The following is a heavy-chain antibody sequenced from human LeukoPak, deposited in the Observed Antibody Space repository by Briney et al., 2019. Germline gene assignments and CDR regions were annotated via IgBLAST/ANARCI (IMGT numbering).Heavy chain of an antibody. Sequence: PGGSLRLSCAASGFTFSSYEMNWVRQAPGKGLEWVSYISSSGSTIYYADSVKGRFTMSRDNAKNSLYLQMNSLRAEDTAVYYCARSEGWGGTYSVYWGQGTLVTVSS. V-gene: IGHV3-48*03. J-gene: IGHJ4*02. CDR3: ARSEGWGGTYSVY. D-gene: IGHD1-26*01. CDR2: ISSSGSTI. CDR1: GFTFSSYE.